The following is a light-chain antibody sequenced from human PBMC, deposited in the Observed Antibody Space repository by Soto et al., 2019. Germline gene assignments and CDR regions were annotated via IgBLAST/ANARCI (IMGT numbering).Light chain of an antibody. CDR3: QQYGSLCRR. CDR1: QSVSSSY. Sequence: EIVLTQSPGTLSLSPGERATLSCRARQSVSSSYLAWYQQKPGQAPRLLIYGASSRATGIQARFSGSGSGPDFTLPISRLEPEDFEVYYCQQYGSLCRRFGQGTKVE. CDR2: GAS. V-gene: IGKV3-20*01. J-gene: IGKJ1*01.